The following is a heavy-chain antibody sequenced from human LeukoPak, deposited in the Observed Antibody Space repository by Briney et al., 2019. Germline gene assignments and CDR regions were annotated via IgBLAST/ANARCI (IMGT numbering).Heavy chain of an antibody. Sequence: SETLSLTCTVSGGSIRSYYWSWIRQPPGKGLEWIGYICYSGSTNYNPSLKSRVTISVDTSKNQFSLKLSSVTAADTAVYYCARAGYYYYYMDVWGKGITVAISS. CDR2: ICYSGST. V-gene: IGHV4-59*01. CDR3: ARAGYYYYYMDV. CDR1: GGSIRSYY. J-gene: IGHJ6*03.